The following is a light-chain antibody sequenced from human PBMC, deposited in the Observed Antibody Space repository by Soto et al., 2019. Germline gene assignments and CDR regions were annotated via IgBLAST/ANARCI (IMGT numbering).Light chain of an antibody. CDR1: PSNIGSNT. CDR2: GDY. CDR3: AAWDDSLSGHVV. V-gene: IGLV1-44*01. Sequence: QSVLTQPPSASGTPGQRVTISCSGSPSNIGSNTVSWYQQFSGSAPRLIMYGDYRRPSGVPDRFSGSKSGTSASLAISGLQSEDEAIFYCAAWDDSLSGHVVFGGGTMLTVL. J-gene: IGLJ2*01.